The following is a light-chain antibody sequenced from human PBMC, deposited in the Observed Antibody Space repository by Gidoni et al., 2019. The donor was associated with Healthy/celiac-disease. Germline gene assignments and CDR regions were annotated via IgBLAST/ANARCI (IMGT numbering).Light chain of an antibody. V-gene: IGKV1-39*01. CDR3: QQSYSTLWT. CDR1: QSISSY. CDR2: AAS. Sequence: DIQMTQSPSSLSASVGDRVTITCRASQSISSYLNGYQQKPGKAPKLLLYAASSLQSGVPSRFSGSGSGTDFTLTISSLQPEDFATYYCQQSYSTLWTFGQXTKVEIK. J-gene: IGKJ1*01.